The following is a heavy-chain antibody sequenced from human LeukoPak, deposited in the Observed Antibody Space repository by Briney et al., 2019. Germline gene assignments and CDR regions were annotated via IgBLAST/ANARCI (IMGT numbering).Heavy chain of an antibody. CDR3: TRIPTDYYDSSGYPEYYFDY. V-gene: IGHV4-61*02. D-gene: IGHD3-22*01. J-gene: IGHJ4*02. CDR1: GGSISSGSYY. Sequence: SQTLSLTCTVSGGSISSGSYYWSWIRQPAGKGLEWIGRIYTSGSTNYNPSLKSRVTISVDTSKNQFSLKLSSVTAADTAVYYCTRIPTDYYDSSGYPEYYFDYWGQGTLVTVSS. CDR2: IYTSGST.